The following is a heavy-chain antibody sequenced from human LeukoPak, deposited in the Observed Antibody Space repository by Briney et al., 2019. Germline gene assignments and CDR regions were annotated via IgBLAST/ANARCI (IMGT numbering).Heavy chain of an antibody. V-gene: IGHV3-21*01. J-gene: IGHJ5*02. CDR1: GFTFSSYS. CDR3: ARGGIHYDFWSGYPQWFDP. CDR2: ISSSSTYI. D-gene: IGHD3-3*01. Sequence: PGGSLRLSCAASGFTFSSYSMNWVRQAPGKGLEWVSSISSSSTYIYYADSVKGRLTIPRGNVKSSLYLQMNSLRAEDTAVYYCARGGIHYDFWSGYPQWFDPWGQGILVTVSS.